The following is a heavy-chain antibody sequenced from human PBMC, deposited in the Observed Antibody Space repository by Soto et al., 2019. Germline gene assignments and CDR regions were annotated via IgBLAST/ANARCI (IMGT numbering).Heavy chain of an antibody. CDR2: ISAYNGNT. V-gene: IGHV1-18*01. D-gene: IGHD3-9*01. CDR3: ARDRGLRYFDWLRRGYYFDY. Sequence: QVPLVQSGAEVKKPGASVKVSCKASGYTFTSYGISWVRQAPGQGLEWMGWISAYNGNTNYAQKLQGRVTMTTDTSTSTAYMELRSLRSDDTAVYYCARDRGLRYFDWLRRGYYFDYWGQGTLVTVSS. J-gene: IGHJ4*02. CDR1: GYTFTSYG.